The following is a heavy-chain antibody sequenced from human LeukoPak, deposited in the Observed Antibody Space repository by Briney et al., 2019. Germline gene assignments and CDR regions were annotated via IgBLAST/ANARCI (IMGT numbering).Heavy chain of an antibody. J-gene: IGHJ4*02. Sequence: PGGSLRLSCSASGLIFSAYAMSWVRRTPGKGLEWVSSLSGSGANTYYADSAKGRFSISRDNSKNTLYLEMNSLRVDDTAVYYCAKARTPWLAPRQFDYWGPGTLVTVSS. V-gene: IGHV3-23*01. CDR3: AKARTPWLAPRQFDY. CDR1: GLIFSAYA. CDR2: LSGSGANT. D-gene: IGHD6-19*01.